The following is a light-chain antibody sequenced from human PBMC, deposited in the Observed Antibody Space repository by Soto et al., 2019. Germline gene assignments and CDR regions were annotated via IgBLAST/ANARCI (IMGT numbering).Light chain of an antibody. CDR1: RNVSIY. J-gene: IGKJ5*01. Sequence: SEPPSSLAASVGDRLTLTCRASRNVSIYLNWYQHKPGKGPTLLIHATSNLQIGVPARFSGSGSGTEFTLTISSLEPEDFGTYYCQQSYKMPSFGQGTRLE. CDR3: QQSYKMPS. CDR2: ATS. V-gene: IGKV1-39*01.